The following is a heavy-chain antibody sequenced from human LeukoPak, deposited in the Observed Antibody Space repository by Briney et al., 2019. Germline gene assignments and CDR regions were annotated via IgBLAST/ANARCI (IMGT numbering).Heavy chain of an antibody. Sequence: GGSLGLSCAAPGFTFSTYGMTWVRQAPGQGLEWVSAISGSAATPFYADSLKGRFTISRDKSKNTLYLQMNSLRAEDTAVYYCAKRGPGSPQSGKYYFDYWGQGTLVTVSS. D-gene: IGHD3-10*01. CDR1: GFTFSTYG. V-gene: IGHV3-23*01. CDR2: ISGSAATP. CDR3: AKRGPGSPQSGKYYFDY. J-gene: IGHJ4*02.